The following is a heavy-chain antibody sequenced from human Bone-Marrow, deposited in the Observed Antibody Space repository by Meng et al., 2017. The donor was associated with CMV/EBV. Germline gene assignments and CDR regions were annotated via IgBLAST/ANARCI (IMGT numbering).Heavy chain of an antibody. D-gene: IGHD2-15*01. Sequence: SETLSLTCTVSGGSISSSSYYWGWIRQPPGKGLEWIGSIYYSGSTYYNPSLKSRVTISVDTSKNQFSLKLSSVTAADTAVYYCARGHEYCSGGSCYANNWFDPWGQGNLVTVSS. CDR2: IYYSGST. J-gene: IGHJ5*02. V-gene: IGHV4-39*07. CDR1: GGSISSSSYY. CDR3: ARGHEYCSGGSCYANNWFDP.